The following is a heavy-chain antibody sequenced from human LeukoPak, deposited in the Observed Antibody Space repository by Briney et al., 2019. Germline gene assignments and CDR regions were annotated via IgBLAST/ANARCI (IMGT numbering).Heavy chain of an antibody. CDR2: ISAYNGNT. CDR3: ARVVVNGYYPYYYGMDV. V-gene: IGHV1-18*01. J-gene: IGHJ6*02. Sequence: ALVKVSCKASGYTFTSYGISWVRQAPGQGLEWMGWISAYNGNTSYAQKLQGRVTMTTDTSTSTAYMELRSLRSDDTAVYYCARVVVNGYYPYYYGMDVWGQGTTVTVSS. CDR1: GYTFTSYG. D-gene: IGHD3-9*01.